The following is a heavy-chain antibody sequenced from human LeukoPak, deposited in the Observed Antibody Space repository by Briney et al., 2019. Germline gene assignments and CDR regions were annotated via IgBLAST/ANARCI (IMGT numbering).Heavy chain of an antibody. Sequence: ASVKVSCKASGYTFNTYGISWVRQAPGQGLEWMGWINPNSGGTNYAQKFQGRVTMTRDTSISTAYMELSRLRSDDTAVYYCARGDYSVGFDYWGQGTLVTVSS. CDR2: INPNSGGT. D-gene: IGHD4-17*01. CDR1: GYTFNTYG. V-gene: IGHV1-2*02. J-gene: IGHJ4*02. CDR3: ARGDYSVGFDY.